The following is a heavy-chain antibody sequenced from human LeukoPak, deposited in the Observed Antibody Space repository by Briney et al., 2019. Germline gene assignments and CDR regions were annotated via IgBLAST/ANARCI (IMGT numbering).Heavy chain of an antibody. J-gene: IGHJ5*02. CDR2: IIPILGIA. Sequence: GASVKVSCKASGGTFSSYAISWVRQAPGQGLEWMGRIIPILGIANYAQKFQGRVTITADKSTSTAYMELSSLRSEDTAVYYCARDTARFDTTGTTWFDPWGQGTLVTVSS. CDR3: ARDTARFDTTGTTWFDP. V-gene: IGHV1-69*04. D-gene: IGHD1-1*01. CDR1: GGTFSSYA.